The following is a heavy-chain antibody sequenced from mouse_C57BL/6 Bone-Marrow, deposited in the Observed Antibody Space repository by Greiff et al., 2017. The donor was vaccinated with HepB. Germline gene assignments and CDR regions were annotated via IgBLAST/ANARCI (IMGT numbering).Heavy chain of an antibody. CDR3: AKDSSGDFDY. Sequence: QVQLKQSGAELVKPGASVKLSCKASGYTFTSYWMQWVKQRPGQGLEWIGEIDPSDSYTNYNQKFKGKATLTVDTSSSTAYMQLSSLTSEDSAVYYCAKDSSGDFDYWGQGTTLTVSS. J-gene: IGHJ2*01. CDR1: GYTFTSYW. V-gene: IGHV1-50*01. CDR2: IDPSDSYT. D-gene: IGHD3-2*02.